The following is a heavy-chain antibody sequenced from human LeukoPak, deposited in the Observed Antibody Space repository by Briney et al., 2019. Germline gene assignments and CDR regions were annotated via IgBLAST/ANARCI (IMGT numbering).Heavy chain of an antibody. V-gene: IGHV4-39*01. Sequence: SETLSLTCTVSGGSISSSSYYWGWIRQPPGKGLEWIGSIYYSGSTYYNPSLKSRVTISVDTSKNQFSLKLSSVTAADTAVYYCARHAGIAAAGPYFDYWGQGTLVTVSS. J-gene: IGHJ4*02. CDR3: ARHAGIAAAGPYFDY. CDR2: IYYSGST. D-gene: IGHD6-13*01. CDR1: GGSISSSSYY.